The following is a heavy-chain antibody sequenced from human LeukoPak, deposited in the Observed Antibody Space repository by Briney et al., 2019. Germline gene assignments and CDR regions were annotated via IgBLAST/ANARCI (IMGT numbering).Heavy chain of an antibody. D-gene: IGHD1-26*01. Sequence: SQTLSLTCTVSGGSVSSYYWNWIRQPPGKGLEWIGYIYYSGSTNYNPSLKSRVTISVDTSKNQFSLKLNSVTAADTAVYYCARWDSGSYFLDYWGQGTLITVSS. V-gene: IGHV4-59*02. CDR1: GGSVSSYY. CDR2: IYYSGST. CDR3: ARWDSGSYFLDY. J-gene: IGHJ4*02.